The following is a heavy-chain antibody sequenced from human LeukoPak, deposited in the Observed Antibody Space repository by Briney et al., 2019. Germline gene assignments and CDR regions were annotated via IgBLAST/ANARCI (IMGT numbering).Heavy chain of an antibody. V-gene: IGHV4-39*01. Sequence: SETLSLTCTVSGGSISSSSYYWGWIRQPPGKGLEWIGSIYYSGSTYYNPSLKSRVTISVDTSKNRFSLKLSSVTAADTAVYYCARVGVARGYYYYGMDVWGQGTTVTVSS. CDR2: IYYSGST. D-gene: IGHD3-3*01. CDR1: GGSISSSSYY. CDR3: ARVGVARGYYYYGMDV. J-gene: IGHJ6*02.